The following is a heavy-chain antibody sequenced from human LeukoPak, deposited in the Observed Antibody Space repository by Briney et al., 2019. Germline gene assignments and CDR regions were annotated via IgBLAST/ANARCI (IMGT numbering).Heavy chain of an antibody. CDR2: IYYSGST. Sequence: SETLSLTCTVSGGSISSGDYYWSWIRQPPGKGLEWIGYIYYSGSTYYSPSLKSRVNISVDTSKNQFSLKLSSVTAADTAVYYCAREGYSSSWYEDDAFDIWGQGTMVTVSS. CDR1: GGSISSGDYY. J-gene: IGHJ3*02. D-gene: IGHD6-13*01. CDR3: AREGYSSSWYEDDAFDI. V-gene: IGHV4-30-4*01.